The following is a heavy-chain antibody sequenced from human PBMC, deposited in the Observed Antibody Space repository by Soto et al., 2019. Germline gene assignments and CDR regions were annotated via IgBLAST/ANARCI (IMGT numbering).Heavy chain of an antibody. D-gene: IGHD3-22*01. CDR3: ARVPYYYDSSGYYYYYGMDV. J-gene: IGHJ6*02. CDR1: GGSISSGGYS. Sequence: SETLSLTCAVSGGSISSGGYSWSWIRQPPGKGLEWIGYIYHSGSTYYNTSLKSRVTISVDRSKNKISLKLSSMTAADTAVYYCARVPYYYDSSGYYYYYGMDVWGQGTTVT. CDR2: IYHSGST. V-gene: IGHV4-30-2*01.